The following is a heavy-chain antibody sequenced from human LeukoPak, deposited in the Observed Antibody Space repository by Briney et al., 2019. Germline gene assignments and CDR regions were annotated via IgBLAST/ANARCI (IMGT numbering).Heavy chain of an antibody. J-gene: IGHJ6*02. V-gene: IGHV3-43*02. D-gene: IGHD3-3*01. CDR3: ATWAFYHDLDV. Sequence: GGSLRLSCVASGFSLGAYAMHWVRQARGKGLEWVSHINADGGRTYYADAVKGRFTISRDNSKDSLYLQMTGLRAKDSAVYYCATWAFYHDLDVWGRGTTVTVSS. CDR1: GFSLGAYA. CDR2: INADGGRT.